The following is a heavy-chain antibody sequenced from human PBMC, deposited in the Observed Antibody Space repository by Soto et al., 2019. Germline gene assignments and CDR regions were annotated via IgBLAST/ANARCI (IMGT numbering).Heavy chain of an antibody. Sequence: GGSLRLSCAASGFTFSSYSMNWVRQAPGKGLEWVSYISSSSSTIYYADSVKGRFTISRDNAKNSLYLQMNSLRAEDTAVYYCATVTPPGYSSGWPYYFDYWGQGTLVTVSS. CDR1: GFTFSSYS. CDR3: ATVTPPGYSSGWPYYFDY. D-gene: IGHD6-19*01. J-gene: IGHJ4*02. CDR2: ISSSSSTI. V-gene: IGHV3-48*01.